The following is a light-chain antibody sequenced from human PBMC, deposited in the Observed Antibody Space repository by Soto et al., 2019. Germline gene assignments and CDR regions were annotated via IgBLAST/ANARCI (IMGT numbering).Light chain of an antibody. CDR3: ASFRSAAILG. Sequence: SVLTQPASVSGSPGQSVTISCNGPRSDIGDSNFISWYQHSPGKAPRLLIYEVNNRPSGVSNRFSGSKAGNTASLTISGLLDDDEADYLRASFRSAAILGFASGPKVT. J-gene: IGLJ1*01. V-gene: IGLV2-14*01. CDR2: EVN. CDR1: RSDIGDSNF.